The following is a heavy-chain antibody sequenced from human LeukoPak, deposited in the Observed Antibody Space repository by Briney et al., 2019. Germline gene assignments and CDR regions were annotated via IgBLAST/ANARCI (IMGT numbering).Heavy chain of an antibody. J-gene: IGHJ3*02. D-gene: IGHD3-10*01. Sequence: SETLSLTCTVSGGSISSGSYFWSWIRQPAGKGLEWIGRIYTSGSTNYNPSLKSRVTISVDTSKNQFSLKLSSVTAADTAMYYCARDRGLWLGEARDAFDIWGQGTMVTVFS. CDR3: ARDRGLWLGEARDAFDI. V-gene: IGHV4-61*02. CDR1: GGSISSGSYF. CDR2: IYTSGST.